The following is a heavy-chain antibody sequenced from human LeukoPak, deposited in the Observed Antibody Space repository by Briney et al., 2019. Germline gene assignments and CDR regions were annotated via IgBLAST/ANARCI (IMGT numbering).Heavy chain of an antibody. J-gene: IGHJ5*01. CDR3: ARDCGGTYSQFDS. D-gene: IGHD1-26*01. CDR2: IYNSGST. Sequence: SETLSLTCTVSGGSISTYYWSWIRQPPGKGLEWIGYIYNSGSTNYNPSLKSRVTISLDTSKNQFSLKLSSVTAADTAVYYCARDCGGTYSQFDSWGQGTLVTVSS. CDR1: GGSISTYY. V-gene: IGHV4-59*01.